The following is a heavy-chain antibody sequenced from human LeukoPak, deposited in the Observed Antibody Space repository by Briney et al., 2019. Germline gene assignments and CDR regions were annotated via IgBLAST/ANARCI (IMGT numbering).Heavy chain of an antibody. V-gene: IGHV3-21*01. CDR3: ARDRITICGVVDS. CDR2: ISSSSSYI. D-gene: IGHD3-3*01. J-gene: IGHJ4*02. CDR1: GFTFTSYS. Sequence: GGSLRLSCAASGFTFTSYSMNWVRQAPGKGLEWVSSISSSSSYIYYADSVKGRFTISRDNAKNSLYLQMNSLRAEDTAVYYCARDRITICGVVDSWGQGTLVTVSS.